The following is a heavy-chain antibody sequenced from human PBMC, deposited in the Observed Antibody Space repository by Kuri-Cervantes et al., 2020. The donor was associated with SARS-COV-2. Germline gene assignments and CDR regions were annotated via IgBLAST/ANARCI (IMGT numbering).Heavy chain of an antibody. CDR2: IKQDGSEK. CDR1: GFTFSSYW. CDR3: AKWAPSSGYYFKSWFDP. J-gene: IGHJ5*02. D-gene: IGHD3-22*01. V-gene: IGHV3-7*05. Sequence: GESLKISCAASGFTFSSYWMSWVRQAPGKGLEWVANIKQDGSEKYYVDSVKGRFTISRDNAKNSLYLQMNSLRAEDTAVYYCAKWAPSSGYYFKSWFDPWGQGTLVTVSS.